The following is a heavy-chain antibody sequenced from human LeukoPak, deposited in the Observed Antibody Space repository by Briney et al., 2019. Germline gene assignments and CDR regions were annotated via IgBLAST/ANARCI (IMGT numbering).Heavy chain of an antibody. J-gene: IGHJ4*02. CDR3: AKDSSPYYDFWSGYYPYFDY. CDR2: IWYGGSNK. Sequence: GGSLRLSCAASGFTFSSYGMHWVRQAPGKGLEWVAVIWYGGSNKYYADSVKGRFTISRDNSKYTLYLQMNSLRAEDTAVYYCAKDSSPYYDFWSGYYPYFDYWGQGTLVTVSS. CDR1: GFTFSSYG. V-gene: IGHV3-30*02. D-gene: IGHD3-3*01.